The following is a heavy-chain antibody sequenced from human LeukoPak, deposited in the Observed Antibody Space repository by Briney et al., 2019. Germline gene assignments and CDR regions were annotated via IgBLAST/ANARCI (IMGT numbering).Heavy chain of an antibody. D-gene: IGHD2-2*01. J-gene: IGHJ6*02. CDR1: GYTFTSYD. Sequence: GASVKVSCKASGYTFTSYDINWVRQATGQGLEWMGWMNPNSGNTGYAQKFQGRVTMTEDTSTDAAYMELSSLRSEDTAVYYCATDVIVVVPAAPSEDYYGMDVWGQGTTVTVSS. CDR3: ATDVIVVVPAAPSEDYYGMDV. CDR2: MNPNSGNT. V-gene: IGHV1-8*01.